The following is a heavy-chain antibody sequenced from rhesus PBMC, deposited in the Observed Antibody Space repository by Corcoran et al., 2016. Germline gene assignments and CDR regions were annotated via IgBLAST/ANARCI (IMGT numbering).Heavy chain of an antibody. Sequence: QVQLQESGPGLVKPSGTRSLTCAVSGGSVSSSNWWSWISQHPGKGLELIAYIIGSSGSTYYNPSLKPRVTSSTDTSKNQFSLQLSSVTAADTAGDYGARDWGEYYFDYWFQGVLGTVPS. CDR3: ARDWGEYYFDY. CDR1: GGSVSSSNW. J-gene: IGHJ4*01. D-gene: IGHD3-34*01. V-gene: IGHV4-65*01. CDR2: IIGSSGST.